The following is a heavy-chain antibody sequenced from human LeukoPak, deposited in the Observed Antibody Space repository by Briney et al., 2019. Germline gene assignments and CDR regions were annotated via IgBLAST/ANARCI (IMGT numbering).Heavy chain of an antibody. Sequence: GASVKVSCKASGYTFTGYYIHWVRQAPGQGLECMGRISPNSGGTNYAQKFQGRVTMTRDTSISTAYMELTRLTSDDTAVYYCARESAVGTGHAFDIWGQGTMVTVSS. CDR1: GYTFTGYY. D-gene: IGHD6-13*01. J-gene: IGHJ3*02. CDR2: ISPNSGGT. CDR3: ARESAVGTGHAFDI. V-gene: IGHV1-2*06.